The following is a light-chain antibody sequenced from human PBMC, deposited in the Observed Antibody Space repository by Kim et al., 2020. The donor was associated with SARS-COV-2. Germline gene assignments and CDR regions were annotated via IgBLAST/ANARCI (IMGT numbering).Light chain of an antibody. CDR1: SLRTYS. Sequence: SSELTQDPAVSVALGQTVRITCQGDSLRTYSASWYQQKPGQAPVRVIYGKSNRPSGIPDRFSGSSSGNTASLTITGAQAEDEADYYCNSWDSTGHHQVFGGGTQLTVL. J-gene: IGLJ3*02. V-gene: IGLV3-19*02. CDR3: NSWDSTGHHQV. CDR2: GKS.